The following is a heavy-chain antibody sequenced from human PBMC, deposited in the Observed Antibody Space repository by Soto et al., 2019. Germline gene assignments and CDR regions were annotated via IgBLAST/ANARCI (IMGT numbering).Heavy chain of an antibody. Sequence: GGSLRLSCAASGFTFSSYWMSWVRQAPGKGLEWVANIKQDGSEQYYVDSVKGRFTISRDNAKNSLYLQMNSLRAEDTAVYYCARAGNSGSYYYYYYYGMDVWGQGTTVTVSS. V-gene: IGHV3-7*01. D-gene: IGHD1-26*01. CDR2: IKQDGSEQ. CDR3: ARAGNSGSYYYYYYYGMDV. J-gene: IGHJ6*02. CDR1: GFTFSSYW.